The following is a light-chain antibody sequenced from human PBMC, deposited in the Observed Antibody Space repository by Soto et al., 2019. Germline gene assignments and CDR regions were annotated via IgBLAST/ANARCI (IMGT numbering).Light chain of an antibody. J-gene: IGKJ4*01. CDR1: QSVSSY. CDR2: DAS. CDR3: QQRSNWPPGLT. Sequence: DIVLTQSPATLSLSPGERATLSCRASQSVSSYLAWYQQKAGQAPRLLIYDASNRATGIPARFSGSGSGTDFTLTISSLEPEDFAVYYCQQRSNWPPGLTFGGGTKVEIK. V-gene: IGKV3-11*01.